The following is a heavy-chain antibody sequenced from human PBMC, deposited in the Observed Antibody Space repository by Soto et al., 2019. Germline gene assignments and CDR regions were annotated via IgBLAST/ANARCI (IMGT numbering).Heavy chain of an antibody. CDR2: IYSGGST. Sequence: GGSLRLSCAASGFTVSSNYMSWVRQAPGKGLEWVSVIYSGGSTYHADSVKGRFTISRDNSKNMLYLQMNSLRAEDTAVYYCARGLELPFRFDPWGQGTLVTVSS. V-gene: IGHV3-53*01. CDR3: ARGLELPFRFDP. D-gene: IGHD1-7*01. CDR1: GFTVSSNY. J-gene: IGHJ5*02.